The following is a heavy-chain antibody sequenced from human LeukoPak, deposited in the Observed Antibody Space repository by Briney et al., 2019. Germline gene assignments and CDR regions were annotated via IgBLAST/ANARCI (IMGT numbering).Heavy chain of an antibody. J-gene: IGHJ4*02. V-gene: IGHV3-7*05. Sequence: GGSLRLSCAASGFTFSMYWMTWVRQAPGKGLECVANIKQEGSEKYYVDSVKGGFTISRDNATNSLYLQMNSLRAEDTAVYYCARGGYFFDYWGQGTLVTVSS. CDR1: GFTFSMYW. CDR2: IKQEGSEK. CDR3: ARGGYFFDY.